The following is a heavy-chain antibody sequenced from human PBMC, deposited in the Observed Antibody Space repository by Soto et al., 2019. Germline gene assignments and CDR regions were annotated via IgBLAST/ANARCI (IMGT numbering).Heavy chain of an antibody. D-gene: IGHD2-8*01. CDR3: ARGDHGPRRFYFDT. CDR1: GGSVNSGGYY. Sequence: PSETLSLTCTVPGGSVNSGGYYWSWIRQPPGKGLEWIGFIFYNGGTSYNPSLGSRVTISADTSKTLFSLNLNFVTAADTAVYYCARGDHGPRRFYFDTWGQGTLVTVSS. J-gene: IGHJ4*02. CDR2: IFYNGGT. V-gene: IGHV4-61*03.